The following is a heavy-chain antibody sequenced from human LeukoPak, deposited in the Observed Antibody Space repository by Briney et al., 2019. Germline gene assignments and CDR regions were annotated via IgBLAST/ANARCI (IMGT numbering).Heavy chain of an antibody. V-gene: IGHV4-30-4*01. J-gene: IGHJ3*02. Sequence: SETLSLTCTVSGGSISSGDYYWSWIRQPPGKGLEWIGYIYYSGSTYYNPSLKSRVTISVDTSKNQFSLKLSSVTAADTAVYYCAREAKWEHAFDIWGQGTMVTVSS. CDR2: IYYSGST. CDR1: GGSISSGDYY. CDR3: AREAKWEHAFDI. D-gene: IGHD1-26*01.